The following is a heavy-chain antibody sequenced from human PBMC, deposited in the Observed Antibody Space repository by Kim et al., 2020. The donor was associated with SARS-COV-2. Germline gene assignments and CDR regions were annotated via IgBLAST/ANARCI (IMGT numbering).Heavy chain of an antibody. Sequence: ASVKVSCKASGYTFTSYAMNWVRQAPGQGLEWMGWINTNTGNPTYAQGFTGRFVFSLDTSVSTAYLQISSLKAEDTAVYYCAIIATGSSFWYFDLWGRGTLVTVSS. CDR2: INTNTGNP. CDR3: AIIATGSSFWYFDL. D-gene: IGHD6-13*01. V-gene: IGHV7-4-1*02. J-gene: IGHJ2*01. CDR1: GYTFTSYA.